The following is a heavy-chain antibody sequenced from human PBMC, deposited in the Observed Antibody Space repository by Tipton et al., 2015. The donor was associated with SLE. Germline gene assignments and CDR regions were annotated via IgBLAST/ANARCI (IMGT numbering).Heavy chain of an antibody. D-gene: IGHD6-13*01. CDR3: VRDPEASSWYGYYFDF. J-gene: IGHJ4*02. CDR2: IDASAHAT. Sequence: SLRLSYAASGFTFSSYWMNWVRQAPGKGLEWVAYIDASAHATYYADSVKGRFTISRDNAKNSLSLQMNSLMAEDTAVYYCVRDPEASSWYGYYFDFWGQGTLVTVSS. V-gene: IGHV3-48*03. CDR1: GFTFSSYW.